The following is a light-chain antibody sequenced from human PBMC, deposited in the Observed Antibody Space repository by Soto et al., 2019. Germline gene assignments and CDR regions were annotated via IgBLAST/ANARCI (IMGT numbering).Light chain of an antibody. V-gene: IGLV2-14*01. CDR1: SSDVGGYNY. CDR2: EVT. Sequence: QSVLTQPASVSGSPGQSITISCTGTSSDVGGYNYVSWYQQHQGKAPKLIIYEVTNRPSGISNRFSGSKSGNTASLTISGLQAEDEADFYCSSYTTSSILYVFGNGTKVTVL. J-gene: IGLJ1*01. CDR3: SSYTTSSILYV.